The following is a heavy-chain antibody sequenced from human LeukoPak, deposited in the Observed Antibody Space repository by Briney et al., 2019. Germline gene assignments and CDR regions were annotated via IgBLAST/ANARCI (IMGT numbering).Heavy chain of an antibody. J-gene: IGHJ6*03. CDR2: ISGSGGST. Sequence: GGSLRLSCAASGFTFSSYAMSWVRQAPGKGLERVSAISGSGGSTYYADSVKGRFTISRDNSKNTLYLQMNSLRAEDTAVYYCAGYYDSSGYSMSGYYYYYMDVWGKGTTVTVSS. CDR3: AGYYDSSGYSMSGYYYYYMDV. CDR1: GFTFSSYA. D-gene: IGHD3-22*01. V-gene: IGHV3-23*01.